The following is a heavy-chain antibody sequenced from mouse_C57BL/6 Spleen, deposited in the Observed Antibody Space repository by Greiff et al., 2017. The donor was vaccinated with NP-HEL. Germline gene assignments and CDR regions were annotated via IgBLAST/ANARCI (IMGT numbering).Heavy chain of an antibody. CDR1: GYTFTSYW. Sequence: QVQLQQSGAELVMPGASVKLSCKASGYTFTSYWMHWVKQRPGQGLEWIGEIDPSDSYTNYNQKFKGKSTLTVDKSSSTAYMQLSSLTSEDSAVYYCARNSNYYGSSYPPFDYWGQGTTLTVSS. CDR3: ARNSNYYGSSYPPFDY. D-gene: IGHD1-1*01. V-gene: IGHV1-69*01. CDR2: IDPSDSYT. J-gene: IGHJ2*01.